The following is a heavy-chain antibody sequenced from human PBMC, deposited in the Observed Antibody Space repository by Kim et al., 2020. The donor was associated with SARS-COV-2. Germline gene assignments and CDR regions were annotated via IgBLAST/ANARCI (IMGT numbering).Heavy chain of an antibody. CDR2: IIPIFGTA. D-gene: IGHD2-2*01. Sequence: SVKVSCKASGGTFSSYAISWVRQAPGQGLEWMGGIIPIFGTANYAQKFQGRVTITADESTSTAYMELSSLRSEDTAVYYCARDRYCSSTSCHYGIDVWGQGTPVTVSS. J-gene: IGHJ6*02. V-gene: IGHV1-69*13. CDR3: ARDRYCSSTSCHYGIDV. CDR1: GGTFSSYA.